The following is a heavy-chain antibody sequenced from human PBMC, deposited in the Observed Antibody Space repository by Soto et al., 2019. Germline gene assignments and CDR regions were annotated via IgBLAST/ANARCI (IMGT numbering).Heavy chain of an antibody. J-gene: IGHJ3*02. Sequence: SGPTLVNPQQSPTQNCPLSGVSPSPTPVGVSWIRQPPGKALEWLAVIYWDDDKRYSPSLENRLTIIKDISRNQVVLTMTNMDPVDTATYYCAHLMITFGGVLADDAFDIWGPGTLVTVSS. CDR1: GVSPSPTPVG. V-gene: IGHV2-5*02. CDR3: AHLMITFGGVLADDAFDI. CDR2: IYWDDDK. D-gene: IGHD3-16*02.